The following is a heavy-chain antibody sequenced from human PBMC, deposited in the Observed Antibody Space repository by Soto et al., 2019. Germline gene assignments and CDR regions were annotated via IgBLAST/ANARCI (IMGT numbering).Heavy chain of an antibody. CDR1: GFTFSSYA. CDR2: ISGSGGST. Sequence: EVQLLESGGGLVQPGGSLRLSCAASGFTFSSYAMSWVRQAPGKGLEWVSAISGSGGSTYYADSVKGRFTISRDNSKNTLYLQMNSLRAEDTAVYYCAKERAWGSSWGGTLGIWGQGTLVTVSS. V-gene: IGHV3-23*01. J-gene: IGHJ4*02. CDR3: AKERAWGSSWGGTLGI. D-gene: IGHD6-13*01.